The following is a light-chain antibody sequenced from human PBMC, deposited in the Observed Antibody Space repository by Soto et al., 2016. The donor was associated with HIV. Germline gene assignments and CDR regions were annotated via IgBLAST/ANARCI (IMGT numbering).Light chain of an antibody. CDR3: QQYDNPPL. Sequence: DIQMTQSPSTLSASVGDRVTITCRASQSISSWLAWYQQKPGKAPKLLIYKASSLESGVPSRFSGSGSGTDFTFTISNLQPEDIATYYCQQYDNPPLFGPGTKVDIK. V-gene: IGKV1-5*03. CDR1: QSISSW. CDR2: KAS. J-gene: IGKJ3*01.